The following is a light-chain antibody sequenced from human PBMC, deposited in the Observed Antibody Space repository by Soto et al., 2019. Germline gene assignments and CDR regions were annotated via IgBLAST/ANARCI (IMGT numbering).Light chain of an antibody. V-gene: IGLV2-14*01. Sequence: QSALTQPASVSGSPGQPITISCTGTSSDVGGYNYVSWSQQHPGKAPKLMIYEVSNRPSGVSNRFSGSKSGNTASLTISGLQAEDEADYYCSSYTTTNTYVFGTGTKVTVL. J-gene: IGLJ1*01. CDR2: EVS. CDR1: SSDVGGYNY. CDR3: SSYTTTNTYV.